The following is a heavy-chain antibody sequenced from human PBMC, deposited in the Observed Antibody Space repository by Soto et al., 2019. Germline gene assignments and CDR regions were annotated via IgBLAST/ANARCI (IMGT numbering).Heavy chain of an antibody. D-gene: IGHD1-1*01. CDR3: AKDRSDTGTTIVLDY. J-gene: IGHJ4*02. CDR2: ISYDGSNK. Sequence: GGSLRLSCAASGFTFSSYGMHWVRQAPGKGLEWVAVISYDGSNKYYADSVKGRFTISRDNSKNTLYLQMNSLRAEDTAVDYCAKDRSDTGTTIVLDYWGQGTLVTVSS. CDR1: GFTFSSYG. V-gene: IGHV3-30*18.